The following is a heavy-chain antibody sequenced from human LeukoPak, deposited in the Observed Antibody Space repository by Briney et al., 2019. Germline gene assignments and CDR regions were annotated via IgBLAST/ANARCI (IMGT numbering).Heavy chain of an antibody. CDR2: INHSGST. Sequence: PSETLSLTCAVYGGSFSGYYWSWIRQPPGKGLEWIGEINHSGSTYYNPSLKSRVTISVDTSKNQFSLKLSSVTAADTAVYYCARGVGYSYGYRTYYYYYMDVWGKGTTVTVSS. CDR1: GGSFSGYY. J-gene: IGHJ6*03. V-gene: IGHV4-34*01. D-gene: IGHD5-18*01. CDR3: ARGVGYSYGYRTYYYYYMDV.